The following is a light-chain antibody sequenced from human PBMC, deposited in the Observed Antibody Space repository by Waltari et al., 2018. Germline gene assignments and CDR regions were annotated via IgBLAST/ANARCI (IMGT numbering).Light chain of an antibody. Sequence: SALTQPASVSGSPGQSITISCSGTTSDIGGYNYVPWYRHHPGRAPKLLIYDVSNRPLGVSPRFSGSKSYNTASLTISGLQAEDEAHYYCSSYLMGSNLGVFGGGTKLTVL. V-gene: IGLV2-14*03. CDR2: DVS. CDR1: TSDIGGYNY. CDR3: SSYLMGSNLGV. J-gene: IGLJ2*01.